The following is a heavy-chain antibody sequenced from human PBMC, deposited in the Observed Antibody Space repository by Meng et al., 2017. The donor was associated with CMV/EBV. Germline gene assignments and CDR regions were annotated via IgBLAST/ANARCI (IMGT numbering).Heavy chain of an antibody. CDR3: ARDGFSRDNTMVRGVIITVVHYYYGMDV. V-gene: IGHV3-7*01. Sequence: GESLKISCAASGFTFSSYWMSLVRQAPGKGLEWVANIKQDGSEKYYVDSVKGRFTISRDNAKNSLYLQMNSLRAEDTAVYYCARDGFSRDNTMVRGVIITVVHYYYGMDVWGQGTAVTVSS. D-gene: IGHD3-10*01. CDR2: IKQDGSEK. J-gene: IGHJ6*02. CDR1: GFTFSSYW.